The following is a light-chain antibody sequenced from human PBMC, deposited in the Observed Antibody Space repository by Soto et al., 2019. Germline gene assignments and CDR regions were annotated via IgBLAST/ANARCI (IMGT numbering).Light chain of an antibody. CDR1: QSVTLN. J-gene: IGKJ3*01. CDR3: RQYNSWPRGT. CDR2: GAS. V-gene: IGKV3-15*01. Sequence: EIMMTQSPGTLSVSPGEGATLSCTASQSVTLNLAWYQQKPGQPPSLLLYGASTRATGIPVRFRGSGSGTEFTLAIGSLQSEDSAGYCCRQYNSWPRGTFGPGTKVEIK.